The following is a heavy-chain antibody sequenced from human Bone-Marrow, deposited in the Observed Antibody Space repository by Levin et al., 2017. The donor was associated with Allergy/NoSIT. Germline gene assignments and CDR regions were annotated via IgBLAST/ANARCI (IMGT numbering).Heavy chain of an antibody. V-gene: IGHV1-69*01. D-gene: IGHD1-7*01. CDR2: IIPIFGTA. CDR1: GGTFSSYA. CDR3: ARLAGTGTTNIWFDP. J-gene: IGHJ5*02. Sequence: KISCKASGGTFSSYAISWVRQAPGQGLEWMGGIIPIFGTANYAQKFQGRVTITADESTSTAYMELSSLRSEDTAVYYCARLAGTGTTNIWFDPWGQGTLVTVSS.